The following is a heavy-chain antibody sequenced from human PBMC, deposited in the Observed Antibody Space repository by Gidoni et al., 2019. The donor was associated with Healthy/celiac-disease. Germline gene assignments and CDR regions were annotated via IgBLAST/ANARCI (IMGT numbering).Heavy chain of an antibody. J-gene: IGHJ5*02. V-gene: IGHV4-39*01. D-gene: IGHD3-16*01. Sequence: QLQLQESGPGLVKPSETLSLPCTVSGGSISSSSYYWGWIRQPPGKGLEWIGSIYYSGSTYYNPSLKSRVTISVDTSKNQFSLKLSSVTAADTAVYYCARSWGGAALNWFDPWGQGTLVTVSS. CDR1: GGSISSSSYY. CDR3: ARSWGGAALNWFDP. CDR2: IYYSGST.